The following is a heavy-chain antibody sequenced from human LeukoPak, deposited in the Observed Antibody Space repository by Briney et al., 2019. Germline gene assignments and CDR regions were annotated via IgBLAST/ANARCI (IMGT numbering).Heavy chain of an antibody. CDR1: GFTFSSYG. D-gene: IGHD2-2*01. CDR2: IRYDGSNK. CDR3: AKDRVPAAIHGVDP. Sequence: PGGSLRLSCAESGFTFSSYGMHWVRQAPGKGLEWVAFIRYDGSNKYYADSVKGRFTISRDNYKNTLYLQMNSLRAEDTAVYYCAKDRVPAAIHGVDPWGQGTLVTVSS. V-gene: IGHV3-30*02. J-gene: IGHJ5*02.